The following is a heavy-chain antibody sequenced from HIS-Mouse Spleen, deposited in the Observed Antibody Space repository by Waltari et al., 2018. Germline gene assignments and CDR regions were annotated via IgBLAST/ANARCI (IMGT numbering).Heavy chain of an antibody. V-gene: IGHV3-9*01. D-gene: IGHD6-13*01. CDR2: ISWNSGSI. CDR1: GFTFDDYA. J-gene: IGHJ4*02. Sequence: EVQLVESGGGLVQPGRSLRLSCAASGFTFDDYAMHWVRQAPGKGLEWVLGISWNSGSIGYADSVKGRFTISRDNAKNSLYLQMNSLRAEDTALYYCAKDRSSSWYYFDYWGQGTLVTVSS. CDR3: AKDRSSSWYYFDY.